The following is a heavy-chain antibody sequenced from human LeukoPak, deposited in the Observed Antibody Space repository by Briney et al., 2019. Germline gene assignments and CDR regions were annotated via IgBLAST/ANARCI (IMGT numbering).Heavy chain of an antibody. CDR3: ARGRWGSGYYFDY. CDR2: IKQDGSEK. CDR1: GFTFSSYW. V-gene: IGHV3-7*01. J-gene: IGHJ4*02. Sequence: PGGSLRLSCAASGFTFSSYWMSWVRQAPGKGLEWVAQIKQDGSEKYYVDSVKGRFTVSRDNAKNSLYLQMNSLRAEDTAVYYCARGRWGSGYYFDYWGQGTLVTVSS. D-gene: IGHD6-25*01.